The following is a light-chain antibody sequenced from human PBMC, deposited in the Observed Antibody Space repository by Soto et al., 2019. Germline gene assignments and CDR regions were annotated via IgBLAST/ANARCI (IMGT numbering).Light chain of an antibody. CDR1: QSVSSN. J-gene: IGKJ4*01. V-gene: IGKV3-15*01. CDR2: GAS. Sequence: EIVMTQSPATLSVSPGERATLSCRASQSVSSNLAWSQQKPGQAPRLLIYGASTRATGIPAKFSGSGSGTGFTPTIISLQSEDFGVYACKQYNNWPITFGGGTNVEIK. CDR3: KQYNNWPIT.